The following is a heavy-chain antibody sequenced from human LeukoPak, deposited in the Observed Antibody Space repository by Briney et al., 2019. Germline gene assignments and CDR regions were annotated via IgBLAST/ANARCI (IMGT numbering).Heavy chain of an antibody. CDR1: GFTFSSYW. J-gene: IGHJ4*02. D-gene: IGHD4-11*01. V-gene: IGHV3-7*01. CDR2: IKQDGSEK. Sequence: GGSLRLSCAASGFTFSSYWMSWVRQAPGKGLEWVANIKQDGSEKYYVDSVKGRFTISRDNAKNSLYLQMNSLRAEDTAVYYCARDRIPAGNSNYRPYYFDYWGQGTLVTVSS. CDR3: ARDRIPAGNSNYRPYYFDY.